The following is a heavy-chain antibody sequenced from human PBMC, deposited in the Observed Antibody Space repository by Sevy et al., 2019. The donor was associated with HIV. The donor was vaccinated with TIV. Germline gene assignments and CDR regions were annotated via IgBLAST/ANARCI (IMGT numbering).Heavy chain of an antibody. D-gene: IGHD3-22*01. Sequence: GGSLRLSCAASGFTFDDYAMHWVRQAPGKGLEWVSGISSNSGSIGYADSVKGRFTISRDNAKNSLYLQMNSLRAEDTALYYCAKDSSSHYYDSSGPPYNWLDPWGQGTLVTVSS. J-gene: IGHJ5*02. CDR2: ISSNSGSI. CDR1: GFTFDDYA. V-gene: IGHV3-9*01. CDR3: AKDSSSHYYDSSGPPYNWLDP.